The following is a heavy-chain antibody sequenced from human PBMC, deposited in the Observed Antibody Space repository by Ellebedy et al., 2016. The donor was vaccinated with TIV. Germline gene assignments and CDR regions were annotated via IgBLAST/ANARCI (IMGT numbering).Heavy chain of an antibody. V-gene: IGHV3-23*01. J-gene: IGHJ1*01. D-gene: IGHD3-22*01. CDR2: ISGSGENT. CDR3: AKDATDEYYDSSGWFQS. Sequence: GESLEISCAASGFTFSNYAMNWVRQAPGKGLEWVSSISGSGENTYFADSVKGRFTISRDNAKKRLLLHMNSLRAEDTAVYFCAKDATDEYYDSSGWFQSWGQGTMVTVSS. CDR1: GFTFSNYA.